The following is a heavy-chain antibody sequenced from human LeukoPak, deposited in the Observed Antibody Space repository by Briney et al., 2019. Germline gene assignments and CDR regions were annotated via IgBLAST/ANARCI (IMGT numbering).Heavy chain of an antibody. CDR2: ISGSGGST. V-gene: IGHV3-23*01. D-gene: IGHD6-19*01. CDR3: VRGSGYPYYFDY. J-gene: IGHJ4*02. CDR1: GFTVSSKD. Sequence: GGSLRLSCAASGFTVSSKDMSWVRQAPGKGLEWVSAISGSGGSTYYADSVKGRFTISRDNSKNTLYLQMNSLRAEDTAVYYCVRGSGYPYYFDYWGQGTLVTVSS.